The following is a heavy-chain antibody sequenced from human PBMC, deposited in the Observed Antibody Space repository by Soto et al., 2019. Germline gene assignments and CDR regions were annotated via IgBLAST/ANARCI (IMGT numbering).Heavy chain of an antibody. D-gene: IGHD1-26*01. Sequence: PGEALKISCKGSGYSFPTHWIGWVRRMPGKGLEWMGIIYPGDSDTRYSPSFQGQVTISVDKSINNAYLQWSTLKASDTAMYYCARGSTVGTTTGFIDYSGQAPLVTVSS. V-gene: IGHV5-51*01. CDR1: GYSFPTHW. CDR2: IYPGDSDT. J-gene: IGHJ4*02. CDR3: ARGSTVGTTTGFIDY.